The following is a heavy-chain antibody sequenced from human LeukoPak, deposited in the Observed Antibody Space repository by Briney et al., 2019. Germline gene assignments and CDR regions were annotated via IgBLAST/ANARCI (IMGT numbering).Heavy chain of an antibody. CDR3: ARDSRFRTSHSSGYQGGFDY. CDR2: INSDGSST. Sequence: GGSLRLSCAAYGFTFSSYWMHWVRQAPGKGLVWVSRINSDGSSTSYADSVKGRFTISRDNAKNTLYLQMNSLRAEDTAVYYCARDSRFRTSHSSGYQGGFDYWGQGTLVTVSS. V-gene: IGHV3-74*01. J-gene: IGHJ4*02. D-gene: IGHD3-22*01. CDR1: GFTFSSYW.